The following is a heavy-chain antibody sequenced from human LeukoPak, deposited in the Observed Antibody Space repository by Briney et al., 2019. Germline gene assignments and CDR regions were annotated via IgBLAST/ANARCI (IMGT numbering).Heavy chain of an antibody. CDR1: GFAFDDFA. J-gene: IGHJ4*02. V-gene: IGHV3-49*04. Sequence: GQSLRLSCTTSGFAFDDFAMCWVRQPAGKGLEWVGFIRRRAYGGAAEYAASVKGRFIISRDDSKGIAYLQMNSLKTEDTAVYYCSRNGLVDFDYWGQGSRVIVSP. CDR3: SRNGLVDFDY. CDR2: IRRRAYGGAA.